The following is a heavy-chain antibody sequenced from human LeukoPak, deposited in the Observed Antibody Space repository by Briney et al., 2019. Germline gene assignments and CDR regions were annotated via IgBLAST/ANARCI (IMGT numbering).Heavy chain of an antibody. J-gene: IGHJ4*02. CDR1: GYTLTELS. CDR2: FDPEDGET. Sequence: WASVKVSCKVSGYTLTELSMHWVRQAPGKGLEWMGGFDPEDGETIYAQKFQGRVTMTEDTSTDKAYMELSSLRSEDTAVYYCARAERGWKQSGYYFDYWGQGTLVTVSS. CDR3: ARAERGWKQSGYYFDY. V-gene: IGHV1-24*01. D-gene: IGHD1-1*01.